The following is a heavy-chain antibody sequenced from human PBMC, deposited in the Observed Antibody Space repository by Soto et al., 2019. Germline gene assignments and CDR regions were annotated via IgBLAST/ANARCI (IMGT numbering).Heavy chain of an antibody. D-gene: IGHD3-10*01. V-gene: IGHV4-39*02. J-gene: IGHJ6*02. CDR1: GGSISSDNYY. CDR2: INYSGTT. Sequence: QLQLQESGPGLVKPSETLSLTCTVSGGSISSDNYYWGWIRQPPGKGLEWIGSINYSGTTFYIPSLESLRTXXVXTXXNHFSLMLSSVTAADTAVCYCARRGLRGIIYGMDVLGQGTTVPGSS. CDR3: ARRGLRGIIYGMDV.